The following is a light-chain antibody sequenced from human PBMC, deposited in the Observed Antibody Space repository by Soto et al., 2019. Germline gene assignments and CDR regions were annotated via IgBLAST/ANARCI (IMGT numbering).Light chain of an antibody. Sequence: EVVLTQSPGTLSLSPGERATLSCRASQSVSSSYFTWYQQKPGQAPRLLIYGASSRATGIPDRFSGSGSGTDFTLTISSLEPEDFAVYYCQQYGASVWTFGQGTKVELK. CDR2: GAS. CDR3: QQYGASVWT. V-gene: IGKV3-20*01. CDR1: QSVSSSY. J-gene: IGKJ1*01.